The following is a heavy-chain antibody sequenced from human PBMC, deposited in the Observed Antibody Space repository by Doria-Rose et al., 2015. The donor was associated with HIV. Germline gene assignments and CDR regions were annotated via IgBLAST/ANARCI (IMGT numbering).Heavy chain of an antibody. CDR3: ARIKSSRWYHKYYVDF. CDR1: GVSLSSPGMG. J-gene: IGHJ4*02. D-gene: IGHD6-13*01. Sequence: QESGPVLVKPTETLMLTCTVSGVSLSSPGMGVSWIRQPPGKALEWLANIFSDDERSYKTSLKSRLTISRGTSKSQVVLTMTDMDPVDTATYYCARIKSSRWYHKYYVDFWGQGTLVIVSA. CDR2: IFSDDER. V-gene: IGHV2-26*01.